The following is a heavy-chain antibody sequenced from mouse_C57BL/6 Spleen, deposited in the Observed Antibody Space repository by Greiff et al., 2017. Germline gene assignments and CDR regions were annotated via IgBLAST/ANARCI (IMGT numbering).Heavy chain of an antibody. CDR1: GYSITSGYY. J-gene: IGHJ4*01. Sequence: EVKLMESGPGLVKPSQSLSLTCSVTGYSITSGYYWNWIRQFPGNKLEWMGYISYDGSNNYNPSLKNRISITRDTSKNQFFLKLNSVTTEDTATYYCARGFGTKGLAMDYWGQGTSVTVSS. CDR2: ISYDGSN. D-gene: IGHD4-1*01. V-gene: IGHV3-6*01. CDR3: ARGFGTKGLAMDY.